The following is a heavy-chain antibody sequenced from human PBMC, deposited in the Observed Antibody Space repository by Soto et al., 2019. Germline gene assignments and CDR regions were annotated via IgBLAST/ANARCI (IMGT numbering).Heavy chain of an antibody. J-gene: IGHJ6*02. Sequence: EGQLLESGGGLVQPGGSLRLSCVASGFTFRSYAMAWVRQAPGKGLEWVSGISESGGKTNYAESVRGRFSISRDNSRNTLSLLMYNVTAEDTAIYYCAKDRATIFGVVWKYGMDVWGQGTTVSVSS. CDR1: GFTFRSYA. CDR3: AKDRATIFGVVWKYGMDV. V-gene: IGHV3-23*01. D-gene: IGHD3-3*01. CDR2: ISESGGKT.